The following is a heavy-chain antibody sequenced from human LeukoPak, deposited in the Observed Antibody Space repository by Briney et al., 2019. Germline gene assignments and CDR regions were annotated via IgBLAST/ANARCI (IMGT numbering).Heavy chain of an antibody. Sequence: ASVKVSCKASGYTFTSYYMHRVRRAPGQGLEWMGIINPSGGSTSYAQKFQGRVTMTRDTSTSTVYMELSSLRSEDTAVYYCARESDGSGSYYKKTLLFDYWGQGTLVTVSS. CDR2: INPSGGST. CDR3: ARESDGSGSYYKKTLLFDY. J-gene: IGHJ4*02. CDR1: GYTFTSYY. D-gene: IGHD3-10*01. V-gene: IGHV1-46*01.